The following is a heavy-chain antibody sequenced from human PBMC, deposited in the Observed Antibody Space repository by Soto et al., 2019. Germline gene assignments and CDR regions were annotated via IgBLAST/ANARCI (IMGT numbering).Heavy chain of an antibody. V-gene: IGHV3-23*01. CDR3: AKDMALLWFPESSDAFDM. CDR2: INGAGSAT. J-gene: IGHJ3*02. Sequence: EVPLLESGGGLVQPGGSLRLSCAASGFLFSDYAMSWVRQAPGKGLEWVASINGAGSATHHADSVKGRFIISRDNSEHTVYLQMNSLRADDTAIYYCAKDMALLWFPESSDAFDMWGQGAMVTVAS. CDR1: GFLFSDYA. D-gene: IGHD3-10*01.